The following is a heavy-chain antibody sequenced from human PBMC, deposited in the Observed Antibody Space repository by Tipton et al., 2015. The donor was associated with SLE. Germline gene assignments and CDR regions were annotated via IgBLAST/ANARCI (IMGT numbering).Heavy chain of an antibody. CDR1: GGSFSGYY. CDR2: INHSGST. J-gene: IGHJ4*02. V-gene: IGHV4-34*01. Sequence: TLSLTCAVYGGSFSGYYWSWIRQPPGKGLEWIGEINHSGSTNYNPSLKRRVTISVDTSKNQFSLKLSSVTAADTAVYYCTRSYGEGDFDYWGQGTLFTVSS. CDR3: TRSYGEGDFDY. D-gene: IGHD4-17*01.